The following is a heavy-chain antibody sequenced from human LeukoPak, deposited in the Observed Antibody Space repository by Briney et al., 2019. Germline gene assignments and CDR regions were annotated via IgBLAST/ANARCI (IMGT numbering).Heavy chain of an antibody. CDR3: ARGCKYSSSSLLCY. J-gene: IGHJ4*02. CDR2: IYYSGST. CDR1: GGSISSYY. Sequence: PSETLSLTCTVSGGSISSYYWSWIRQPPGKGLEWIGYIYYSGSTNYNPSLKSRVTISVDTSKNQFSLKLSSVTAADTAVYYCARGCKYSSSSLLCYWGQGTLVTVSS. D-gene: IGHD6-6*01. V-gene: IGHV4-59*01.